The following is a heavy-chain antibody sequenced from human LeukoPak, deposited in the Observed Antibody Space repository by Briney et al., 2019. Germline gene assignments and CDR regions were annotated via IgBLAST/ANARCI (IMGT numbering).Heavy chain of an antibody. J-gene: IGHJ4*02. D-gene: IGHD6-6*01. CDR3: AKTLYRSSSGGIDY. CDR2: ISGSGGST. CDR1: GFTFSSYA. V-gene: IGHV3-23*01. Sequence: PGGSLRLSCAASGFTFSSYAMSWVRQAPGKGLEWVSAISGSGGSTYYADSVKGRFTISRDNSKNTLYLQMTSLRAEDTAVYYCAKTLYRSSSGGIDYWGQGTLVTVSS.